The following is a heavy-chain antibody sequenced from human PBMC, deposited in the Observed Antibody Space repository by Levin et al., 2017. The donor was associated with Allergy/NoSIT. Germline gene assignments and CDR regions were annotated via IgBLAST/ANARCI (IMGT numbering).Heavy chain of an antibody. V-gene: IGHV3-48*01. CDR3: AREVGTTGTPDY. CDR1: GFTFSSYG. J-gene: IGHJ4*02. CDR2: ISSSSNTI. Sequence: PVASVKVSCAASGFTFSSYGMNWVRQAPGEGLEWVSYISSSSNTIYYADSVKGRFTISRDNAKNSLYLQMNSLRAEDTAVYYCAREVGTTGTPDYWGQGTLVTVSS. D-gene: IGHD1-1*01.